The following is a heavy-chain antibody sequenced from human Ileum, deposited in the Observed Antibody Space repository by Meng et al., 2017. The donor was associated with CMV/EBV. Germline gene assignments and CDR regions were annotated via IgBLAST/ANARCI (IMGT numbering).Heavy chain of an antibody. D-gene: IGHD2-2*01. V-gene: IGHV4-4*07. CDR1: GDFASNFY. CDR3: ARSRRRVWYFDY. Sequence: QAQVQASGPGLVTPSETLSRTFTVSGDFASNFYRSWIRQPAGKGLQWIGCISTSGGHNYNPSLKSRVTMSVDTSKNQFSLKLSSVTAADTAVYYCARSRRRVWYFDYWGQGTLVTVSS. J-gene: IGHJ4*02. CDR2: ISTSGGH.